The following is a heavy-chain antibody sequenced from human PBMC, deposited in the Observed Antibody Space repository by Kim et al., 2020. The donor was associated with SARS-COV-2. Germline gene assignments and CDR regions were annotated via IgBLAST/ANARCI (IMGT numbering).Heavy chain of an antibody. CDR1: GFTFSSYA. CDR3: ARDRGIQLWPSIWYYYGMDV. Sequence: GGSLRLSCAASGFTFSSYAMHWVRQAPGKGLEWVAVISYDGSNKYYADSVKGRFTISRDNSKNTPYLQMNSLRAEDTAVYYCARDRGIQLWPSIWYYYGMDVWGQGTTVTVSS. J-gene: IGHJ6*02. V-gene: IGHV3-30*04. D-gene: IGHD5-18*01. CDR2: ISYDGSNK.